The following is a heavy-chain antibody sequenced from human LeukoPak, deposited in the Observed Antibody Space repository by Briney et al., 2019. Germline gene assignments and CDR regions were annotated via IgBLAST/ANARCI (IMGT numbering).Heavy chain of an antibody. Sequence: PSETLSLTCAVSGPGSFIGYYWSWIRQPPGRGLGWIGEVNHSGITNYNPTLKSRVTISLGTSRNQFSLDLTSVTAADSGVYYCARGTLTTATNVLFDYWGQGSLVTVSS. CDR1: GPGSFIGYY. D-gene: IGHD4-17*01. CDR2: VNHSGIT. CDR3: ARGTLTTATNVLFDY. J-gene: IGHJ4*02. V-gene: IGHV4-34*01.